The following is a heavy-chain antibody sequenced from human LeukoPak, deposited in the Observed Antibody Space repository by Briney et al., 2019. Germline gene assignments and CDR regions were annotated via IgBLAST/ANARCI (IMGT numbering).Heavy chain of an antibody. Sequence: PGGSLRLSCAASGFTFNSYAMSWVRQAPGKGLEWVSTISGSGASTYYADSVKGRFTISRDNSKNTLYLHMNSLRAEDTAVYYCASAGYSFGAFFDWGQGTLVTVSS. CDR3: ASAGYSFGAFFD. J-gene: IGHJ4*02. CDR2: ISGSGAST. CDR1: GFTFNSYA. D-gene: IGHD5-18*01. V-gene: IGHV3-23*01.